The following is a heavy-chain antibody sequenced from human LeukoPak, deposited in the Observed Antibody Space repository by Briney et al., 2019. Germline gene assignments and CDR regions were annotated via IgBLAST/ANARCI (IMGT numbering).Heavy chain of an antibody. Sequence: PGRSLRLSCAASGFTFSSYGMHWVRQAPGKGLEWVSSISSSSSYIYYADSVKGRFTISRDNAKNSLYLQKNSLRAEDTAVYYCARVHYMYHFDYWGQGTLVTVSS. CDR2: ISSSSSYI. CDR3: ARVHYMYHFDY. CDR1: GFTFSSYG. D-gene: IGHD2-2*01. V-gene: IGHV3-21*01. J-gene: IGHJ4*02.